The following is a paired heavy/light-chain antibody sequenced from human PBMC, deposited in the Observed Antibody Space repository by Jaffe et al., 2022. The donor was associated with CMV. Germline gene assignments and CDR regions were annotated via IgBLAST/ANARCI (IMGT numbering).Light chain of an antibody. CDR3: LQHNSYLRA. CDR1: QGISNY. CDR2: AAS. V-gene: IGKV1-17*03. J-gene: IGKJ1*01. Sequence: DIQMTQSPSAMSASVGDRVTITCRASQGISNYLAWFQQKPGKVPKRLIYAASSLQSGVPSRFSGSGSGTEFTLTISSLQPEDFATYYCLQHNSYLRAFGQGTKVEIK.
Heavy chain of an antibody. V-gene: IGHV1-69*01. D-gene: IGHD6-19*01. J-gene: IGHJ6*02. CDR3: ARDGWDGSGWYDPYYYYYGMDV. CDR1: GVTFSSYA. CDR2: IIPIFGTP. Sequence: QVQLVQSGAEVKKPGSSVKVSCKASGVTFSSYAITWVRQAPGQGLEWMGGIIPIFGTPHYAQKFQGRVTITADESTSTAYMELSSLRSEDTAVYYCARDGWDGSGWYDPYYYYYGMDVWGQGTTVTVSS.